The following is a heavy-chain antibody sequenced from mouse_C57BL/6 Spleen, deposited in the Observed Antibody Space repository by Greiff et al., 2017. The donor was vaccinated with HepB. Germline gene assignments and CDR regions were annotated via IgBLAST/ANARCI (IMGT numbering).Heavy chain of an antibody. CDR1: GYSFTGYY. D-gene: IGHD1-1*01. J-gene: IGHJ2*01. V-gene: IGHV1-42*01. CDR3: ARWDYYGSSL. CDR2: MNPSTGGT. Sequence: EVKLMESGPELVKPGASVTISCKASGYSFTGYYMNWVKQSPEKSLEWIGEMNPSTGGTTYNQKFKAKATLTVDKSSSTAYMQLKSLTSEDSAVYYCARWDYYGSSLWGQGTTLTVSS.